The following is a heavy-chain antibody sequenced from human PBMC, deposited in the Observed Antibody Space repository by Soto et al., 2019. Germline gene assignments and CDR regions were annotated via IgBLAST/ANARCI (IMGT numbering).Heavy chain of an antibody. CDR2: IVVGSGNT. CDR1: GFTFTSSA. J-gene: IGHJ4*02. Sequence: QMQLVQSGPEVKKPGTSVKVSCKASGFTFTSSAMQWVRQARGQRLEWIGWIVVGSGNTNYAPKFQERVTITRDMSTSTAYMELGSLRSEDTAVYYCAAGQGGGVVVPAAIPFDYWGQGTLVTVSS. CDR3: AAGQGGGVVVPAAIPFDY. V-gene: IGHV1-58*02. D-gene: IGHD2-2*01.